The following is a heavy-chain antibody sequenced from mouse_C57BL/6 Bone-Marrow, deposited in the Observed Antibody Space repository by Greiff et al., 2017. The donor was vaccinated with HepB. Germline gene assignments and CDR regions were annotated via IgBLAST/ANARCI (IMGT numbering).Heavy chain of an antibody. J-gene: IGHJ4*01. CDR1: GFTFSSYT. V-gene: IGHV5-9*01. Sequence: EVKLVESGGGLVKPGGSLKLSCAASGFTFSSYTMSWVRQTPEKRLEWVATISGGGGNTYYPDSVKGRFTISRDNAKNTLYLQMSSLRSEDTALYYCARRYYYGSSFLYYAMDYWGQGTSVTVSS. D-gene: IGHD1-1*01. CDR3: ARRYYYGSSFLYYAMDY. CDR2: ISGGGGNT.